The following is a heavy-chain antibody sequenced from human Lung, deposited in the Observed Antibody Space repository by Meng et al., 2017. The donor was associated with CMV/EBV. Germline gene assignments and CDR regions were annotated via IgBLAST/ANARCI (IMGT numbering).Heavy chain of an antibody. CDR1: GFTFSSYE. J-gene: IGHJ4*02. D-gene: IGHD4-11*01. CDR2: ISSSGSTI. CDR3: ARERYSNYGLDY. V-gene: IGHV3-48*03. Sequence: GGSLRLXXVVSGFTFSSYEINWVRQAPGKGLEWVSYISSSGSTIYYADSVKGRFTISRDNAKKSLFLQMNSLRAEDTAVYYCARERYSNYGLDYWGQGTLVTVSS.